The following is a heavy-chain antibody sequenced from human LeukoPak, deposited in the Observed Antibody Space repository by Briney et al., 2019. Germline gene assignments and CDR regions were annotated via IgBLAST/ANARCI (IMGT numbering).Heavy chain of an antibody. J-gene: IGHJ4*02. CDR1: GFTFSSYG. CDR2: IWYDGSNK. Sequence: GGSLRLSCAASGFTFSSYGMHWVRQAPGKGLEWVAVIWYDGSNKYYADSVKGRFTISRDNSKNTLYLQMNSLRAEDTAVYYCARVKGYSSSWYVDYWGQGTLVTVSS. CDR3: ARVKGYSSSWYVDY. D-gene: IGHD6-13*01. V-gene: IGHV3-33*01.